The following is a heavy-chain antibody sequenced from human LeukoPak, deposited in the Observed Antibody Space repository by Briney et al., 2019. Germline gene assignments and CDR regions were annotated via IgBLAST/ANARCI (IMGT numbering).Heavy chain of an antibody. V-gene: IGHV1-8*01. CDR1: GYTFTSYD. Sequence: GASVKVSCKASGYTFTSYDINWVRQATGQGLEWMGWMNPNSGNTGYAQKFQGRVTMTRNTSISTAYMELSSLRSEDTAVYYCARTVYSSGWYVQKPPPDAFDIWGQGTMVTVSS. CDR2: MNPNSGNT. D-gene: IGHD6-19*01. CDR3: ARTVYSSGWYVQKPPPDAFDI. J-gene: IGHJ3*02.